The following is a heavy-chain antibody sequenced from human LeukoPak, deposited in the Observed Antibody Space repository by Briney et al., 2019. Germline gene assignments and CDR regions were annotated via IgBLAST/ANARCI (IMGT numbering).Heavy chain of an antibody. CDR3: ARRPISSYYFDY. CDR2: MYYSGSA. J-gene: IGHJ4*02. V-gene: IGHV4-59*08. D-gene: IGHD3-3*02. Sequence: SETLSLTCTVSGGPINSYYWSWIRQPPGKGLEWIGYMYYSGSANYNPSLKSRVTISVDTSKNQFSLNLNSVTAADTAVYYCARRPISSYYFDYWGQGTPVTVSS. CDR1: GGPINSYY.